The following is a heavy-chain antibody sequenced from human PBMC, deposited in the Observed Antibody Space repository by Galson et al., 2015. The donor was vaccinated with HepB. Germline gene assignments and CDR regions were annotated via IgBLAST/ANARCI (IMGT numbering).Heavy chain of an antibody. V-gene: IGHV4-39*07. CDR1: GGSISSSSYY. J-gene: IGHJ4*02. CDR3: ARGYCSSTSCYSDY. CDR2: IYYSGST. Sequence: ETLSLTCTVSGGSISSSSYYWGWIRQPPGKGLEWIGSIYYSGSTYYNPSLKSRVTISVDTSKNQFSLKLSSVTAADTAVYYCARGYCSSTSCYSDYWGQGTLVTVSS. D-gene: IGHD2-2*02.